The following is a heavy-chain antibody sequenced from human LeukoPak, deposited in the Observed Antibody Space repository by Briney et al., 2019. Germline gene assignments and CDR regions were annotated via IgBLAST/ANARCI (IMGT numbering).Heavy chain of an antibody. D-gene: IGHD3-22*01. CDR2: INSGGKT. J-gene: IGHJ4*02. CDR3: AKEPYDGSGYGDY. V-gene: IGHV3-23*01. Sequence: GGSLRLSCAASGFTFTTYAMSWVRQAPGKGLEWVSAINSGGKTYHADSVKGRFTISRDNSENILHLQMNSLRAEDTAVYYCAKEPYDGSGYGDYWGQGTLVTVSS. CDR1: GFTFTTYA.